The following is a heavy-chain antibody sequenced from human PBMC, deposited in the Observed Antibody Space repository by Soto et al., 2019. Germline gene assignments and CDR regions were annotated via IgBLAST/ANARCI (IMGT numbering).Heavy chain of an antibody. D-gene: IGHD3-10*01. Sequence: EVQLVESGGGLVQPGGSLKLSCAASGFTFSGSAMHWVRQASGKGLEWVGRIRSKANSYATAYAASVKGRFTISRDDSKNTAYLQMNSLKTKDTAVYYCTTSGITMVRGVIGAWGQGTLVTVSS. V-gene: IGHV3-73*02. CDR2: IRSKANSYAT. CDR3: TTSGITMVRGVIGA. CDR1: GFTFSGSA. J-gene: IGHJ5*02.